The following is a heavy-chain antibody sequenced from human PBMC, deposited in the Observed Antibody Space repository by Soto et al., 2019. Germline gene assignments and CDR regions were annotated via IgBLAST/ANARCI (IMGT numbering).Heavy chain of an antibody. V-gene: IGHV4-39*01. CDR1: GGSISSSSFH. CDR2: IYYSGST. J-gene: IGHJ4*02. Sequence: SETLSLTCTVSGGSISSSSFHWGWIRQPPGKGLEWIGSIYYSGSTYYSPSLKSRVTISVDTSKNQFSLKLSSVTAADTAVYYCARHFVAVVIKGWGYWGQGKLVTVSS. D-gene: IGHD3-10*01. CDR3: ARHFVAVVIKGWGY.